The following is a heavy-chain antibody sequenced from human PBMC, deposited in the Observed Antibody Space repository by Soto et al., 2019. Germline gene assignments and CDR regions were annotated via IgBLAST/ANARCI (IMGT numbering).Heavy chain of an antibody. D-gene: IGHD3-10*01. CDR2: ISGSGGST. V-gene: IGHV3-23*01. CDR1: GLTFSSYA. CDR3: AKDLLNYGSGEVSAFDI. Sequence: PGGSLRLSCAASGLTFSSYAMSWVRQAPGKGLEWVSAISGSGGSTYYADSVKGRFTISRDNSKNTLYLQMNSLRAEDTAVYYCAKDLLNYGSGEVSAFDIWGQGTMVTVSS. J-gene: IGHJ3*02.